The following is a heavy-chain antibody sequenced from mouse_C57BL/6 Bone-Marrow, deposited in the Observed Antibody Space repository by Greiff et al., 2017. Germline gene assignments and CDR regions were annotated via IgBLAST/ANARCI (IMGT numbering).Heavy chain of an antibody. Sequence: QVQLKQSGPGLVAPSQSLSITCTVSGFSLTSYAISWVRQPPGKGLEWLGVIWTGGGTNYNSALKSRLSISKDNSKSQVFLKMNSLQTDDTARYYCAIIYYGYDDPAWYFDVWGTGTTVTVSS. CDR1: GFSLTSYA. V-gene: IGHV2-9-1*01. D-gene: IGHD2-2*01. J-gene: IGHJ1*03. CDR2: IWTGGGT. CDR3: AIIYYGYDDPAWYFDV.